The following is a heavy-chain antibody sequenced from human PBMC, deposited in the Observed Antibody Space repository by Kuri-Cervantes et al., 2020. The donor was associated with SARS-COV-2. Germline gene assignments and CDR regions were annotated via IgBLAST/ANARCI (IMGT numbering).Heavy chain of an antibody. CDR2: IYNSGST. V-gene: IGHV4-59*01. Sequence: SETLSLTCTVSGGSIGSYYWSWIRQPPRKGLEWIGYIYNSGSTNYNPSLKSRVTISVDTSKNQFSLKLSSVTAADTAVYHCARVSGSGSNWAWYFDLWGRGTLVTVSS. CDR3: ARVSGSGSNWAWYFDL. D-gene: IGHD1-26*01. CDR1: GGSIGSYY. J-gene: IGHJ2*01.